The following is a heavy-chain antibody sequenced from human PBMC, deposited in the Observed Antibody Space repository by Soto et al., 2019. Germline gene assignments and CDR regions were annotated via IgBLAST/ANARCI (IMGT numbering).Heavy chain of an antibody. CDR2: ISSSSGYI. J-gene: IGHJ4*02. CDR3: ARGVDSSRSYYFDY. D-gene: IGHD3-22*01. Sequence: GGSLRLSCAASGFTFSTYSMNWVRQAPGKGLQWVSSISSSSGYIYYADSLKGRFTISRDNAQNSLYLQMDSLSAEDTAVYYCARGVDSSRSYYFDYWGQGTLVTVSS. CDR1: GFTFSTYS. V-gene: IGHV3-21*06.